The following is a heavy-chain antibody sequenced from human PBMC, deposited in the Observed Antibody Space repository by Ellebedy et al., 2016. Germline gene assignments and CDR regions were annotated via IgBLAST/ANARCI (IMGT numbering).Heavy chain of an antibody. J-gene: IGHJ3*02. CDR3: AREKDCSSTSCYYGDAFDI. D-gene: IGHD2-2*01. CDR1: GGSISSYY. Sequence: SETLSLXXTVSGGSISSYYWSWIRQPPGKGLEWVGYIYYSGSTNYNPSLKSRVTISVDTSKNQFSLKLSSVTAADTAVYYCAREKDCSSTSCYYGDAFDIWGQGTMVTVSS. CDR2: IYYSGST. V-gene: IGHV4-59*01.